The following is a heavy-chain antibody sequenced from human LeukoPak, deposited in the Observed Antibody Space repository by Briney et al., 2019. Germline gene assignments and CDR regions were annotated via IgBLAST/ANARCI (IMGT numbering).Heavy chain of an antibody. J-gene: IGHJ4*02. CDR2: IYYSGST. CDR1: GGSISSSSYY. Sequence: SGTLSLTCTVSGGSISSSSYYWGWIRQPPGKGLEWIGSIYYSGSTYYNPSLKSRVTISVDTSKNQFSLKLSSVTAADTAVYYCAKDIDPDYWGQGTLVTVSS. CDR3: AKDIDPDY. V-gene: IGHV4-39*07.